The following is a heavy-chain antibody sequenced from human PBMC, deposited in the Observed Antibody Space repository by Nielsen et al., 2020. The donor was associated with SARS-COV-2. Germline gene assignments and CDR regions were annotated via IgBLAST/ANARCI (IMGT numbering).Heavy chain of an antibody. D-gene: IGHD6-13*01. CDR2: INTNTGNP. CDR3: ALIAAVATYLRPHGHDY. CDR1: GYTFSTYA. V-gene: IGHV7-4-1*02. J-gene: IGHJ4*02. Sequence: ASVKVSCKASGYTFSTYAMNWVRQAPGQGLEWMGWINTNTGNPTYAQGFTGRFVFSLDTSVSTAYLQISSLKSEDTAVYYCALIAAVATYLRPHGHDYWGQGTLVTFSS.